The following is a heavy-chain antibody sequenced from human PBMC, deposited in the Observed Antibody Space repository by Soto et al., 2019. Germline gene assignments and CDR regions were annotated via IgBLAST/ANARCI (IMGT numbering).Heavy chain of an antibody. J-gene: IGHJ4*02. CDR3: AKAVGSYGNFDY. V-gene: IGHV3-53*05. CDR1: GFTVSSNY. Sequence: LRLSCAASGFTVSSNYMSWVRQAPGKGLEWVSVIYSGGSTYYADSVKGRFTISRDNSKNSLYLQMNSLRAEDTALYYCAKAVGSYGNFDYWGQGTLVTVSS. CDR2: IYSGGST. D-gene: IGHD5-18*01.